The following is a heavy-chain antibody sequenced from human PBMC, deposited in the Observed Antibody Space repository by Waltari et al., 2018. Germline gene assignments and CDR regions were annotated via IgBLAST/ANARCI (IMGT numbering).Heavy chain of an antibody. CDR2: IYPGDSDT. Sequence: EVRLVQSGAGVKKPGRSLTIPCKGSVYRFTTNCIGWVRQLPGKGLEWMGIIYPGDSDTRYSPSFQGQVTISADKSISTAYLQWSSLKASDTAMYYCARHLLPHGDYVEAYYWGQGTLVTVSS. CDR1: VYRFTTNC. CDR3: ARHLLPHGDYVEAYY. D-gene: IGHD4-17*01. V-gene: IGHV5-51*01. J-gene: IGHJ4*02.